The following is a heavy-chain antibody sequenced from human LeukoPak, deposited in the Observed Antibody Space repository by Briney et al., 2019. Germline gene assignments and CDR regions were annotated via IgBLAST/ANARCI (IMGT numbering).Heavy chain of an antibody. CDR2: IKSKTDGGTT. D-gene: IGHD5-18*01. Sequence: GGSLRLSCAASGFTFSNAWMRWVRQAPGKGLEWVGRIKSKTDGGTTDYAAPVKGRFTISRDDSKNALYLQMNSLKTDDTAVYYCATDFTVLEIHSWGQGTLVTVSS. J-gene: IGHJ5*02. CDR3: ATDFTVLEIHS. V-gene: IGHV3-15*01. CDR1: GFTFSNAW.